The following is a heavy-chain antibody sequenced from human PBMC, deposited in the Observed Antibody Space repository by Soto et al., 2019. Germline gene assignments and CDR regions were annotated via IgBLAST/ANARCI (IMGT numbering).Heavy chain of an antibody. J-gene: IGHJ4*02. CDR3: ASAARPVLFDN. D-gene: IGHD6-6*01. V-gene: IGHV3-30-3*01. CDR2: ISYDGSNK. Sequence: QVQLVESGGGVVQPGRSLRLSCAASGFTFSSYAMHWVRQAPGKGLEWVAVISYDGSNKYYADSVKGQFTISRDNSKNTRYLQMNSLRAEDTAVYYWASAARPVLFDNWGQGTLVTVSS. CDR1: GFTFSSYA.